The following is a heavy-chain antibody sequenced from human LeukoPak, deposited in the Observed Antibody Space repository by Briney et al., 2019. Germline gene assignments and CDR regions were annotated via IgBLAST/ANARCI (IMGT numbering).Heavy chain of an antibody. CDR2: IFYSGST. J-gene: IGHJ4*02. CDR1: GGSISSDY. CDR3: ARAPEIAAAHDY. D-gene: IGHD6-13*01. V-gene: IGHV4-59*01. Sequence: PSETLFLTCTVSGGSISSDYWSWIRQPPGKGLEWIGYIFYSGSTNYNPSLKSRVTISVDTSKNQFSLKLSSVTAADTAVYYCARAPEIAAAHDYWGQGTLVTVSS.